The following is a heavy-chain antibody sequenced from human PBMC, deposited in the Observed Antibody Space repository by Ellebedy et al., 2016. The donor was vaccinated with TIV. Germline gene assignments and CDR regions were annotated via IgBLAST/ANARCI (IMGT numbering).Heavy chain of an antibody. D-gene: IGHD3-10*01. CDR3: ARGFLRAPDGSGTYNNWLDP. Sequence: SVKVSXXASGGTFSNYAISWVRQAPGQGLEWMGAIIPIVGTANYAQKFQDRVTIIADESTRTAYMELSSLRSEDTAVYYCARGFLRAPDGSGTYNNWLDPWGQGTLVTVSS. J-gene: IGHJ5*02. CDR2: IIPIVGTA. CDR1: GGTFSNYA. V-gene: IGHV1-69*13.